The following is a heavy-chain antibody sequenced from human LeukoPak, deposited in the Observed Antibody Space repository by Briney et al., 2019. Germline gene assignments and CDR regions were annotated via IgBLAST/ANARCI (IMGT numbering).Heavy chain of an antibody. CDR2: IRYDESDK. J-gene: IGHJ6*03. CDR3: AKVTSYYYMDV. Sequence: GGSLRLPCAASGFTFSSYGMHWVRQAPGKGLEWVAFIRYDESDKYYADSVKGRFTISRDNSKNTLYLQMNSLRAEETAVYYCAKVTSYYYMDVWGKGTTVTVSS. CDR1: GFTFSSYG. V-gene: IGHV3-30*02.